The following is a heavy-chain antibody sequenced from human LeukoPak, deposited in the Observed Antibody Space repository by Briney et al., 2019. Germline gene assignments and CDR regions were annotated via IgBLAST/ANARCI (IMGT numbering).Heavy chain of an antibody. D-gene: IGHD6-6*01. CDR2: IYTSGST. CDR1: GGSISSYY. V-gene: IGHV4-4*07. CDR3: AREEGAARRGRQFDP. J-gene: IGHJ5*02. Sequence: PSETLSLTCTVSGGSISSYYWSWIRQPAGKGLEWIGRIYTSGSTNYNPSLKSRVTMSVDTSKNQFSLKLSSVTAADTAVYYCAREEGAARRGRQFDPWGQGTLVTVSS.